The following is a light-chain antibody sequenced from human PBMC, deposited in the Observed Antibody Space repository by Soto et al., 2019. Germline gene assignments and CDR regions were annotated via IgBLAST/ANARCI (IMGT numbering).Light chain of an antibody. CDR2: DAS. J-gene: IGKJ2*02. V-gene: IGKV3-11*01. CDR1: QNVNTY. CDR3: QQRTDWPPTCT. Sequence: ETVLTQSPATLSLSPGDRATLSRRASQNVNTYLAWYQQKPGQAPRLLIYDASNRATGIPARFSGSGSGTDFTLTISNLEPEDFAVYFCQQRTDWPPTCTFGQGTKLEVK.